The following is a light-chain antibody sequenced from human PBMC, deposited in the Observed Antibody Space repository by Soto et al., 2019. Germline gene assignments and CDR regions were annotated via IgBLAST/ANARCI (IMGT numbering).Light chain of an antibody. V-gene: IGKV3-20*01. CDR3: QQYDRSPWT. CDR1: QSISGSY. J-gene: IGKJ1*01. Sequence: EIVLTQSPGTLSLSPGERATLSCRASQSISGSYFAWYQQTPGQPPRLLLYGASTRAAGIPDRFIGSGSGTDFTLTISRLEPEDFAVYFCQQYDRSPWTFGQGTKVEIK. CDR2: GAS.